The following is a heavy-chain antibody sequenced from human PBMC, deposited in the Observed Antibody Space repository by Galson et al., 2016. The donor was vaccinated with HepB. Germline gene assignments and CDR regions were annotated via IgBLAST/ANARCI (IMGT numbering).Heavy chain of an antibody. D-gene: IGHD6-19*01. CDR2: MNPKSGNT. V-gene: IGHV1-8*02. J-gene: IGHJ4*02. CDR1: GYTFTNFH. Sequence: SVKVSCKASGYTFTNFHINWIRQGPGQGLEWMGWMNPKSGNTAFAQRFQGRLTMTTDTPPSTAYMELSGLTSDDTAIYYCARGLRQWLAQLDYWGQGSLVTVSS. CDR3: ARGLRQWLAQLDY.